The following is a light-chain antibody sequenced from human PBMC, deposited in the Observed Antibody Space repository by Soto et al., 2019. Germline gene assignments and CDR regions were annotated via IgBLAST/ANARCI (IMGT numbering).Light chain of an antibody. CDR2: SNN. V-gene: IGLV1-44*01. CDR1: GSNIGHNT. CDR3: AAWDDSLNGVV. Sequence: QTVVTQPPSASGTPGQRVTISCSGTGSNIGHNTVNWFQQLPGTAPDLLIYSNNQRPSGVPDRFSGSKSGTSASLAISGLQSEDEADYYCAAWDDSLNGVVFGGGTKVTVL. J-gene: IGLJ2*01.